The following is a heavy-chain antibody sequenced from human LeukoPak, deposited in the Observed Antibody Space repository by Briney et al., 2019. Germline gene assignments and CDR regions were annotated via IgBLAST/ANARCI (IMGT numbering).Heavy chain of an antibody. CDR2: IYYSGST. CDR1: GGSISSSGYY. Sequence: ASETLSLTCTVSGGSISSSGYYWGWIRQPPGKGLEWIGSIYYSGSTYYNPSLKSRVTISVDTSKNQFSLKLSSVTAADTAVYYCARVSGGNYNFDYWGQGTLVTVSS. CDR3: ARVSGGNYNFDY. V-gene: IGHV4-39*07. J-gene: IGHJ4*02. D-gene: IGHD4-23*01.